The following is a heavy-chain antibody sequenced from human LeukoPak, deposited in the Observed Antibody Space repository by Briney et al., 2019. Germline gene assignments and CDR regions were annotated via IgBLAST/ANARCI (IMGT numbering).Heavy chain of an antibody. D-gene: IGHD1-26*01. CDR2: IRFDASNY. Sequence: GGSLRLSCAASGFSFSSYGMHWVRQAPGKGLKWVAFIRFDASNYYYTDSVKGRFTISRDNSKNTLYLQMNSLRAEDTAVYYCARDKVVGPTKFDSWGQGTLVTVSS. J-gene: IGHJ5*01. CDR3: ARDKVVGPTKFDS. V-gene: IGHV3-30*02. CDR1: GFSFSSYG.